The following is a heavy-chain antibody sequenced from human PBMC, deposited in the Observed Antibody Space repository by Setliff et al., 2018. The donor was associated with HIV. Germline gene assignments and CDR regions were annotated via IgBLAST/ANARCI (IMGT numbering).Heavy chain of an antibody. D-gene: IGHD3-22*01. V-gene: IGHV4-39*07. CDR3: ARDRRTYYYDSSGYSPPLRAFDI. CDR1: GGSISSSSYY. Sequence: PSETLSLTCTVSGGSISSSSYYWGWIRQPPGKGLEWIGSMYYSGSTYHNPSLKSRVTISADTSKNQFSLNLSSVTAADTAVYYCARDRRTYYYDSSGYSPPLRAFDIWGQGTMVTVSS. CDR2: MYYSGST. J-gene: IGHJ3*02.